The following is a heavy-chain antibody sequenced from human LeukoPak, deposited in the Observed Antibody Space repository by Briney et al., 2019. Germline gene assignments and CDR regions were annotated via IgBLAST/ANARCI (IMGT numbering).Heavy chain of an antibody. Sequence: SQTLSLTCDISEDSVSANSVTWHWIRQSPSRGLKWLGRTYYRSKWFYDFAPSVRSRITINADTSKNQFSLHLNSVTPEDTAVYYCARAGSGHYTYWGQGTLVTVSS. J-gene: IGHJ4*02. CDR2: TYYRSKWFY. D-gene: IGHD3-10*01. CDR1: EDSVSANSVT. CDR3: ARAGSGHYTY. V-gene: IGHV6-1*01.